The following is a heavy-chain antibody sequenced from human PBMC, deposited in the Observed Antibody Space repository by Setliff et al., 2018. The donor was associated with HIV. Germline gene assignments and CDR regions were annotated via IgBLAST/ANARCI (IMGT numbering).Heavy chain of an antibody. D-gene: IGHD4-17*01. CDR2: MSYDGNNK. Sequence: LRLSCAASGFIFSSFAMHWVRQAPGKGLEWVAVMSYDGNNKYYADSVKGRFTISRDNSKNTLYLQMNGLRAEDTAVYYCARGPTTVTNYYYYMDVWGTGTTVTVSS. J-gene: IGHJ6*03. V-gene: IGHV3-30*07. CDR1: GFIFSSFA. CDR3: ARGPTTVTNYYYYMDV.